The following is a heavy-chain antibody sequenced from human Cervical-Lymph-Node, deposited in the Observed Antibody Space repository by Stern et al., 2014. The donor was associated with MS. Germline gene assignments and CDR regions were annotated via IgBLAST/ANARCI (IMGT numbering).Heavy chain of an antibody. J-gene: IGHJ4*02. CDR3: ARDDSSGYAV. CDR2: INSDGTST. V-gene: IGHV3-74*02. CDR1: GFAFRNYW. Sequence: VQLVQSGGGLVQPGGSLSLSCAASGFAFRNYWMHWVRQVPGKGLVWFARINSDGTSTGYAASVEGRFSISADNAKNTLFLQKKSRIVDDTAVYYCARDDSSGYAVWGQGSLVTVSS. D-gene: IGHD3-22*01.